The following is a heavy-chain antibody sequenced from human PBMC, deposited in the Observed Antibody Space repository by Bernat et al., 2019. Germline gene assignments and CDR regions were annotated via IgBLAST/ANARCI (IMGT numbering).Heavy chain of an antibody. CDR3: ARGEDSGYDFDY. D-gene: IGHD5-12*01. CDR1: GFTFSSYS. J-gene: IGHJ4*02. V-gene: IGHV3-21*01. Sequence: EVQLVESGGGLVKPGGSLRLSCAASGFTFSSYSMNWVRQAPGKGLEWFSSISSSSSYIYYADSVKGRFTISRDNAKNSLYLQMNSLRAEDTAVYYCARGEDSGYDFDYWGQGTLVTVSS. CDR2: ISSSSSYI.